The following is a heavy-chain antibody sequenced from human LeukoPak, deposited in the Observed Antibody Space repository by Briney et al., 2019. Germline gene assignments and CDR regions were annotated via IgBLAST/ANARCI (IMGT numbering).Heavy chain of an antibody. V-gene: IGHV4-34*01. CDR1: GGSFSGYY. D-gene: IGHD2-2*02. Sequence: SETLSLTCAVYGGSFSGYYLSWIRQPPGKGLEWIGEINHSGSTNYNPSLKSRVTISVDTSKNQFSLKLSSVTAADTAVYYCERGRRYCSSTSCYKPRNWFDPWGQGTLVTVSS. CDR2: INHSGST. CDR3: ERGRRYCSSTSCYKPRNWFDP. J-gene: IGHJ5*02.